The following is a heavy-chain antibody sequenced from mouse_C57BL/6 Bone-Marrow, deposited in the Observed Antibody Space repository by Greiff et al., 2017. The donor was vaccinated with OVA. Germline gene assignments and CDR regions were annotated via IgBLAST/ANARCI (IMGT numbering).Heavy chain of an antibody. Sequence: VQLQQSGAELVRPGTSVKVSCKASGYAFTNYLIEWVKQRPGQGLEWIGVINPGSGGTNYNEKFKGKATLTADKSSSTAYMQLSSLTSEDSAVYFCARCYYGSYAMDYWGQGTSVTVSS. J-gene: IGHJ4*01. D-gene: IGHD1-2*01. V-gene: IGHV1-54*01. CDR3: ARCYYGSYAMDY. CDR2: INPGSGGT. CDR1: GYAFTNYL.